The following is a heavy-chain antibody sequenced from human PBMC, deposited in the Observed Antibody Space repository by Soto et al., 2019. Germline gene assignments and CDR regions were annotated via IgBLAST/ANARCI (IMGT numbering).Heavy chain of an antibody. Sequence: PSEPLSLTCSVSGYPVSIIHYYWASIRQPRGKGLEWIGSMFYRGLXYYTPSLXSRVTLSVDTSKNQFSVRLSSVTAADTAVYYCATLSVSLSGSYGIHVWGQGTAVGVSS. CDR2: MFYRGLX. CDR3: ATLSVSLSGSYGIHV. D-gene: IGHD3-3*01. V-gene: IGHV4-39*01. J-gene: IGHJ6*02. CDR1: GYPVSIIHYY.